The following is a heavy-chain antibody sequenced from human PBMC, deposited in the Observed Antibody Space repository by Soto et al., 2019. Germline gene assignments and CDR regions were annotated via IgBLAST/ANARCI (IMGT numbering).Heavy chain of an antibody. J-gene: IGHJ5*02. CDR1: GYTFTGYY. V-gene: IGHV1-2*02. CDR3: ARLGQQLVRRWFDP. CDR2: INPNSGGT. D-gene: IGHD6-13*01. Sequence: ASLKVSCKASGYTFTGYYMHWVRQAPGQGLEWMGWINPNSGGTNYAQKFQGRVTMTRDTSISTAYMELSRLRSDDTAVYYCARLGQQLVRRWFDPWGQGTLVTVYS.